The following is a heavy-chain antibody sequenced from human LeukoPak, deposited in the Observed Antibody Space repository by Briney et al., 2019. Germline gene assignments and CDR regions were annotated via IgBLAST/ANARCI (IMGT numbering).Heavy chain of an antibody. D-gene: IGHD6-13*01. CDR3: ARALAAAGVDY. J-gene: IGHJ4*02. Sequence: SETLSLTCTVSGGSISSYYWRWIRQPPGKGLEWIGYIYYSGSTNYNPSLKSRVTISVDTSKNQFSLKLRSVTAADTAVYYCARALAAAGVDYWGQGTLVTVSS. CDR1: GGSISSYY. CDR2: IYYSGST. V-gene: IGHV4-59*01.